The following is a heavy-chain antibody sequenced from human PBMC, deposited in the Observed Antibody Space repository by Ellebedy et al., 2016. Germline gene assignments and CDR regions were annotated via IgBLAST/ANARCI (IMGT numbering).Heavy chain of an antibody. CDR2: IYYSGNT. CDR3: ARKDGDY. CDR1: GASISTYF. Sequence: SETLSLXXTDSGASISTYFWTWIRQPPGGGLEWIGLIYYSGNTNYNPSLESLDTMSLDTSKNQLSLTLNSVTAADTAVYYCARKDGDYWGPGTQVTVSS. J-gene: IGHJ4*02. D-gene: IGHD2/OR15-2a*01. V-gene: IGHV4-59*01.